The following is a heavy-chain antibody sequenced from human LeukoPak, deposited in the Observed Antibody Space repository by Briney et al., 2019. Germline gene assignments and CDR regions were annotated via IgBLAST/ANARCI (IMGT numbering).Heavy chain of an antibody. D-gene: IGHD6-19*01. V-gene: IGHV3-23*01. Sequence: GGSLRLSCTASGFTFSNFGMSWVRQAPGKGLGWVSGISDSGGATHFADSVKGRFTISRDNSKNTLYLQMNSLRAEDTAVYYCAKGTIYSSGWYYFDSWGQGTLVTVSS. CDR3: AKGTIYSSGWYYFDS. J-gene: IGHJ4*02. CDR1: GFTFSNFG. CDR2: ISDSGGAT.